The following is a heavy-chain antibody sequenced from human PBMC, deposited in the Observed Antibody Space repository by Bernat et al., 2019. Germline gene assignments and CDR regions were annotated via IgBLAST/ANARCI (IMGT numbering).Heavy chain of an antibody. D-gene: IGHD3-3*02. CDR3: AKGTSGAGDFDY. J-gene: IGHJ4*02. CDR1: GYTFSKSG. CDR2: IWGDGSKK. V-gene: IGHV3-33*06. Sequence: QVQLVESGGGVVQAGRSLRLSCAASGYTFSKSGMHWVRQAPGKGQEWVAVIWGDGSKKFYADSVKGRFSISKDDSKNTLYLQMNSLTAEDTAVYYCAKGTSGAGDFDYWGQGALVTVSS.